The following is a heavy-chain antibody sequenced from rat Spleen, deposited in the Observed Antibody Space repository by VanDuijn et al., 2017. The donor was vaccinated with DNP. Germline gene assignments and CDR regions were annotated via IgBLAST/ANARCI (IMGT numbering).Heavy chain of an antibody. V-gene: IGHV5S11*01. J-gene: IGHJ2*01. D-gene: IGHD4-2*01. CDR1: GFTFSAYY. CDR3: VRGWSSFDY. Sequence: EVQLVESGGGLVQPGRSLKLSCAASGFTFSAYYMAWVRQAPAKGLEWVAYIGSPAYAPYSTDSVKGRFTISRDNAKNTLYLHMDSLRSEETATYYCVRGWSSFDYWGQGVMVTVSS. CDR2: IGSPAYAP.